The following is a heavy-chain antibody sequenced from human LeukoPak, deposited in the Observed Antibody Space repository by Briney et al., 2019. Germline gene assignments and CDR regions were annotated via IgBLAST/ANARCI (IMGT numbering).Heavy chain of an antibody. CDR2: MNPNSGNT. Sequence: ASVKVSCKASGGTFSSYAISWVRQAPGQGLEWMGWMNPNSGNTGYAQKFQGRVTMTRNTSISTAYMELSSLRSGDSAVYYCASGTTVTNYWGQGTLVTVSS. J-gene: IGHJ4*02. V-gene: IGHV1-8*02. D-gene: IGHD4-17*01. CDR1: GGTFSSYA. CDR3: ASGTTVTNY.